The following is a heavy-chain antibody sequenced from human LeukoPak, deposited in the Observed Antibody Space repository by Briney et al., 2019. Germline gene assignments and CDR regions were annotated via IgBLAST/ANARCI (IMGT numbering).Heavy chain of an antibody. Sequence: PGGSLRLSCATSGFIFTNFFMSWVRQAPGKGLEWVASIKHDGSEKYYVDSVRGRFTISRDNTKNLLYLQMSSLRAEDTAVYYCATDRGWRTSGYYLYYFEYWGQGTLVTFS. CDR2: IKHDGSEK. CDR3: ATDRGWRTSGYYLYYFEY. V-gene: IGHV3-7*01. CDR1: GFIFTNFF. D-gene: IGHD3-3*01. J-gene: IGHJ4*02.